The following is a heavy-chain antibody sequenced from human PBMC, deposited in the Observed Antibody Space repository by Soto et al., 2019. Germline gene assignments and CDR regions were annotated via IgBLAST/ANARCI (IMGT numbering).Heavy chain of an antibody. Sequence: QVQLVESGGGVVQPGRSLRLSCAASGFTFSGYAMHWVRQAPGKGLEWVAVISYDGSNKYYADSVKGRFTISRDNSKTSLYLQINSLRADDTSVYYCARGWTPGIAVAGLDYWGQGTLVTVSS. V-gene: IGHV3-30*04. CDR3: ARGWTPGIAVAGLDY. D-gene: IGHD6-13*01. J-gene: IGHJ4*02. CDR2: ISYDGSNK. CDR1: GFTFSGYA.